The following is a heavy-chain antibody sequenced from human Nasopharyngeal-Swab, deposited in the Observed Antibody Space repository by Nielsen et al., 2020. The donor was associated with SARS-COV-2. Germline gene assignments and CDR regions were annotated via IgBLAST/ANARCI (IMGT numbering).Heavy chain of an antibody. CDR3: ARDYYDSSGSATGNDY. V-gene: IGHV3-20*04. D-gene: IGHD3-22*01. Sequence: GGSLRLSCAASGFTFDDYGMSWVRQAPGKGLEWVSGINWNGGSTGYADSVKGRFTISRDNAKNSLYLQMNSLRAEDTALYYCARDYYDSSGSATGNDYWGQGTLVTVSS. CDR2: INWNGGST. J-gene: IGHJ4*02. CDR1: GFTFDDYG.